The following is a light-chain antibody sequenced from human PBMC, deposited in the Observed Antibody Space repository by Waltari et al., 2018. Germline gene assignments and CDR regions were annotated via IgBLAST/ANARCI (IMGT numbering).Light chain of an antibody. V-gene: IGKV2-30*02. CDR3: MQGTHWPYA. J-gene: IGKJ2*01. CDR2: RVS. Sequence: DVVMTQSPLSLPVTLGQAASISCKSSQSLVHSDGNTHLNWVKQRPGQSPRRLIYRVSTRDSGVPDRFSGSGSGTDFTLKISRVEAEDVEVYYSMQGTHWPYAFGQGTKLDIK. CDR1: QSLVHSDGNTH.